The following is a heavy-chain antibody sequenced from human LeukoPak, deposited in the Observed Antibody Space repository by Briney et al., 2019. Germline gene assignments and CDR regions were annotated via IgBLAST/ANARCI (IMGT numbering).Heavy chain of an antibody. CDR2: ISGSGGST. Sequence: PGGSLRLSCAASGFTLTICAMNWVRQAPGKGLDWVSGISGSGGSTYYADSVKGRFTISRDSYKNTVYLQMNSLRAEDTAVYYCAKAEGSYKTLIDYWGQGTLVTVSS. J-gene: IGHJ4*02. CDR1: GFTLTICA. CDR3: AKAEGSYKTLIDY. D-gene: IGHD3-10*01. V-gene: IGHV3-23*01.